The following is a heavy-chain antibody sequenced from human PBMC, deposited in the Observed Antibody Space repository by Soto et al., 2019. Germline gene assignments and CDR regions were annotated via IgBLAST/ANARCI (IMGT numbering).Heavy chain of an antibody. V-gene: IGHV3-21*06. CDR1: GFTFTRYS. J-gene: IGHJ4*02. CDR2: ISSTTNYI. Sequence: ESLRLSCAASGFTFTRYSMNWVRQAPGKGLEWVSSISSTTNYIYYGDSMKGRFTISRDNAKNSLYLEMNSLRAEDTAVYYCARESEDLTSNFDYWGQGTLVTVSS. CDR3: ARESEDLTSNFDY.